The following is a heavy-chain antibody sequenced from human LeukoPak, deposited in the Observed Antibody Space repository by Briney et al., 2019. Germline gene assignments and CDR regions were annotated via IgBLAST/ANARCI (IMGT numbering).Heavy chain of an antibody. Sequence: SETLSLTCTVSGGSISSGSYYWSWIRQPAGKGLEWIGRIYTSGSTNYNPSLKSQVTISVDTSKNQFSLKLSSVTAADTAVYYCAREAYSSGWYPVWFDPWGQGTLVTVSS. CDR2: IYTSGST. J-gene: IGHJ5*02. CDR1: GGSISSGSYY. CDR3: AREAYSSGWYPVWFDP. V-gene: IGHV4-61*02. D-gene: IGHD6-19*01.